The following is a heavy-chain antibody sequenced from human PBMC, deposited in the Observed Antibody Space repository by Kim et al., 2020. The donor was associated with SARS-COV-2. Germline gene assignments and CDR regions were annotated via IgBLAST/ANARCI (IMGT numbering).Heavy chain of an antibody. V-gene: IGHV3-30*07. J-gene: IGHJ5*02. Sequence: DSVKGRFTISRENSKNTLYLQMNSLRAEDTAVYYCARAFLAAAGVWWFDPWGQGTLVTVSS. D-gene: IGHD6-13*01. CDR3: ARAFLAAAGVWWFDP.